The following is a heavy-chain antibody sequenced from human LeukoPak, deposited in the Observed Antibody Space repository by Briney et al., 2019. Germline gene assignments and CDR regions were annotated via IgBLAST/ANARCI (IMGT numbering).Heavy chain of an antibody. Sequence: GGSLRLSCAASGFTFTDYTMHWVRQAPGKGLEWVAVISYDGSNKYYADSVKGRFTISRDNSKNTLYLQMNSLRAEDTAVYYCAKDMYYYGSGRVDYWGQGTLVTVSS. D-gene: IGHD3-10*01. J-gene: IGHJ4*02. V-gene: IGHV3-30*18. CDR1: GFTFTDYT. CDR3: AKDMYYYGSGRVDY. CDR2: ISYDGSNK.